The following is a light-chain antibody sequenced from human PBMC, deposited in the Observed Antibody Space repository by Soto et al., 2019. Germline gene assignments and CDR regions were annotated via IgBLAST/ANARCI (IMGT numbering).Light chain of an antibody. J-gene: IGLJ1*01. CDR1: SSDVGSYNF. CDR2: DVA. V-gene: IGLV2-11*01. Sequence: QSALTQPRSVSGSPGQSVTISCTGTSSDVGSYNFVSWHQQHPGKAPKLMIYDVAKRPSGVPDRFSGSKSGNTASLTISGLQAEDEADYYCQSYDRSLSGSFFGTGTKLTVL. CDR3: QSYDRSLSGSF.